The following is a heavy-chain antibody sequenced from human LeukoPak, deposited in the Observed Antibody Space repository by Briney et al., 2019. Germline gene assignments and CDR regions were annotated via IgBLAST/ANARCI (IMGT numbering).Heavy chain of an antibody. D-gene: IGHD6-19*01. CDR3: ARIGWPYYYYGMDV. Sequence: PSQTLSLTCTVSGGSISSSSYYWGWIRQPPGKGLEWIGSIYYSGSTYYNPSLKSRVTISVDTSKNQFSLKLSSVTAADTAVYYCARIGWPYYYYGMDVWGQGTTVTVSS. V-gene: IGHV4-39*07. CDR2: IYYSGST. J-gene: IGHJ6*02. CDR1: GGSISSSSYY.